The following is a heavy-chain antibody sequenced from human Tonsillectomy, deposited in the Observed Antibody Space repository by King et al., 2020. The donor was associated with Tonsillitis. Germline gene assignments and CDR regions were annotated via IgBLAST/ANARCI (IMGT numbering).Heavy chain of an antibody. CDR1: GGSLRYYY. V-gene: IGHV4-34*01. D-gene: IGHD2/OR15-2a*01. CDR3: TRVPPLLPMLYFAS. CDR2: VSYSGSN. J-gene: IGHJ4*02. Sequence: VQLQQWGTGLLKPAETLSLTCGVSGGSLRYYYWSWIRQPPGKGLEGIGEVSYSGSNNYNSSLESRVKISVDTSKNQVFLRLTSVTAADIAVYYCTRVPPLLPMLYFASWGQGTLVSVSS.